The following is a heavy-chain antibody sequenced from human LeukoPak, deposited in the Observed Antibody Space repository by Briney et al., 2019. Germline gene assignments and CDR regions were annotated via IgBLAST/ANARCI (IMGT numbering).Heavy chain of an antibody. CDR1: GFIFSNYG. D-gene: IGHD2-21*02. J-gene: IGHJ4*02. V-gene: IGHV3-30*03. Sequence: GGSLRLSCAASGFIFSNYGMHWVRQAPGKGLEWVAVLSSDGSNESYADSVKGRFTISRDNSKNTVFLQMNSLRAEDTAVYYCARESPACGEDCYFDYWGQGTLVTVSS. CDR2: LSSDGSNE. CDR3: ARESPACGEDCYFDY.